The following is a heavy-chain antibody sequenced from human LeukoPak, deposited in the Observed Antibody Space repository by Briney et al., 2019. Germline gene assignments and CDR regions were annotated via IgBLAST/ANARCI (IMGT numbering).Heavy chain of an antibody. Sequence: PGGSLRLSCAASGFTFSSYSMNWVRQAPGKGLKWVSSISSSSSYIYYADSVKGRFTISRDNAKNSLYLQMNSLRAEDTAVYYCARDVDYSSSPVEFDYWGQGTLVTVSS. J-gene: IGHJ4*02. D-gene: IGHD6-6*01. CDR2: ISSSSSYI. CDR3: ARDVDYSSSPVEFDY. CDR1: GFTFSSYS. V-gene: IGHV3-21*01.